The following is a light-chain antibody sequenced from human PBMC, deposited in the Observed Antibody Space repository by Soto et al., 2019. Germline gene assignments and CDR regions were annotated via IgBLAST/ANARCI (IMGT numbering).Light chain of an antibody. J-gene: IGKJ3*01. Sequence: DIQMTQSPSSLSASVGDRVTITCQASQDISNHLNWYQQKPGKAPKLLIYDAANLETGVPSRFSGSGSGTDFTFAISSLQPEDIATYSCQQYDDLMFTFGPGTKVDIK. CDR2: DAA. V-gene: IGKV1-33*01. CDR3: QQYDDLMFT. CDR1: QDISNH.